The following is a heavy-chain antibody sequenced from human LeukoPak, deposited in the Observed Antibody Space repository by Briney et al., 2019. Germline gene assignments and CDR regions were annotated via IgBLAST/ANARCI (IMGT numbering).Heavy chain of an antibody. V-gene: IGHV3-7*01. J-gene: IGHJ1*01. CDR3: MRQNRAYFFGH. D-gene: IGHD3-3*01. CDR1: GFTFSSYW. CDR2: IRQDGSEK. Sequence: GGSLRLSCAASGFTFSSYWMTWGRQAPGKGLEWVANIRQDGSEKNYVDSVKGRFTISRDNAKNSLYLQMNSLRVEDTAVYFCMRQNRAYFFGHWGQGTRVTVSS.